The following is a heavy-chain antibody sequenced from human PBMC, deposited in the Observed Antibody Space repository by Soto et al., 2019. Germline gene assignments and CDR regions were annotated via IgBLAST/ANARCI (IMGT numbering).Heavy chain of an antibody. CDR1: GFTFRNFG. V-gene: IGHV3-33*08. CDR3: ARDGDIVGGPPPKNYAMDV. J-gene: IGHJ6*02. D-gene: IGHD2-2*01. Sequence: QVRLVESGGGVVQPGRSLRLSCAASGFTFRNFGFHWVRQAPGKGLEWVALVWYDGTNKYYAESLKGRVSISRDNSKNTLYLEMKSLRAEDTAVYYCARDGDIVGGPPPKNYAMDVWGQGTTVTVSS. CDR2: VWYDGTNK.